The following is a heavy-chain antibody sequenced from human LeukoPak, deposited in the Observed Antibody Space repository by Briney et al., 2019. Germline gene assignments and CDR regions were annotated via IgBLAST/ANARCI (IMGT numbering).Heavy chain of an antibody. CDR3: ARGRTPGDAFDI. CDR2: INHSGST. CDR1: GGSFSGYY. Sequence: PSETLSLTCAVYGGSFSGYYWSWIRQPPGKGLEWIGEINHSGSTNYNPSLKSRVTISVDTSKNQFSLKLSSVTAADTAVYYCARGRTPGDAFDIWGQGTMVTVSS. J-gene: IGHJ3*02. D-gene: IGHD1-14*01. V-gene: IGHV4-34*01.